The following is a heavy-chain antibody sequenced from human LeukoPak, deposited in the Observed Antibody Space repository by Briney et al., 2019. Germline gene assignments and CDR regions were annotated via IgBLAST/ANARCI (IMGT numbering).Heavy chain of an antibody. D-gene: IGHD3-22*01. J-gene: IGHJ4*02. CDR2: INPNSGGT. CDR1: GYTSTGYY. V-gene: IGHV1-2*02. CDR3: ARAAYESSGHDY. Sequence: GASVKVSCKASGYTSTGYYMHWVRQAPGQGLEWMGWINPNSGGTNYAQKFQGRVTMTRDTSISTAYMELSRLRSDDTAVYYCARAAYESSGHDYWGQGTLVTVSS.